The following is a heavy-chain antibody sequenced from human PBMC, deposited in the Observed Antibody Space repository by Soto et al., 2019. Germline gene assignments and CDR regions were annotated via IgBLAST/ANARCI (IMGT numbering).Heavy chain of an antibody. CDR2: ISSSSSII. Sequence: EVQLVESGGGLVKPGGFLRLSCAASGFIFGSYSMNWVRQAPGKGLQWMSSISSSSSIIYYADSVKGCFTISRDTAKNLLDLQMNSLRAEDTAIYYWARVQRATSNSFDYWGQGTLVTVSS. CDR3: ARVQRATSNSFDY. V-gene: IGHV3-21*06. CDR1: GFIFGSYS. J-gene: IGHJ4*02. D-gene: IGHD5-12*01.